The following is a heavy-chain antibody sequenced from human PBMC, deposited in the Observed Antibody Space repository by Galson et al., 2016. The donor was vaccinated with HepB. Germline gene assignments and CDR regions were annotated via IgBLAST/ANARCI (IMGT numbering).Heavy chain of an antibody. D-gene: IGHD3-16*01. CDR2: INHSGTA. CDR3: ARSGGGPALRPLPYFYYYYMDI. CDR1: GGSFSGYF. V-gene: IGHV4-34*01. J-gene: IGHJ6*03. Sequence: TLSLTCAVHGGSFSGYFWSWIRQPPGKGLEWIGEINHSGTANYHASLESRITMSVDTSKNQFSLKVTSVTAADTAVYYCARSGGGPALRPLPYFYYYYMDIWGEGTTVTVSS.